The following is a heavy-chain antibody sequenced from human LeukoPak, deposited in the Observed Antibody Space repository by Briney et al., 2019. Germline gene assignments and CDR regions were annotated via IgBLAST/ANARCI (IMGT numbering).Heavy chain of an antibody. V-gene: IGHV1-69*13. J-gene: IGHJ4*02. D-gene: IGHD1-26*01. Sequence: GASVKVSCKASGYTFTGYYMHWVRQAPGQGLEWMGGIIPIFGTANYAQKFQGRVTITADESTSTAYMELSSLRSGDTAVYYCASGAIVGATPPDYWGQGTLVTVSS. CDR3: ASGAIVGATPPDY. CDR2: IIPIFGTA. CDR1: GYTFTGYY.